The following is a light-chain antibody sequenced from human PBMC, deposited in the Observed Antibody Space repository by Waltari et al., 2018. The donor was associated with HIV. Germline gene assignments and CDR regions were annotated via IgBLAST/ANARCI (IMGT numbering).Light chain of an antibody. V-gene: IGLV1-40*01. CDR3: QSYDSSLGGPWV. CDR1: SSNIGAGYD. Sequence: QSVLTQPPSVSGAPGQRVTISCTGSSSNIGAGYDVHWYQPLPGTAPKLLIYGNSNRPSGVPDLFSGSKSGTSASLAITGLQAEDEADYYCQSYDSSLGGPWVFGGGTKLAVL. CDR2: GNS. J-gene: IGLJ3*02.